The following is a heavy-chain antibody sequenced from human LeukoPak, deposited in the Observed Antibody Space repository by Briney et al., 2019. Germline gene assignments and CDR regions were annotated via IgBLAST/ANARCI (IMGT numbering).Heavy chain of an antibody. Sequence: PSETLSLTCAVSGGSISSSNWWSWVRQPPGKGLEWIGEIYHSGSTNYNPSLKSRVTISVDTSKNQFSLKLTSVTAADTGVYYCARRAAKLREYSFDIWGPGAMVTVSS. CDR3: ARRAAKLREYSFDI. V-gene: IGHV4-4*02. D-gene: IGHD3-10*01. CDR1: GGSISSSNW. CDR2: IYHSGST. J-gene: IGHJ3*02.